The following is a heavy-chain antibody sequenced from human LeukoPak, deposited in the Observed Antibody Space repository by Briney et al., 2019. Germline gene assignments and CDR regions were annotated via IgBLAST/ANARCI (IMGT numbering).Heavy chain of an antibody. V-gene: IGHV3-21*04. CDR1: GFTFSSYS. CDR2: ISSSSSYI. Sequence: GGSLRLSCAASGFTFSSYSMNWVRQAPGKGLEWVSSISSSSSYIYYADSVKGRFTISRDNAKNSLYLQMNSLRAEDTALYYCAREAYYYDSSGYDYYYYYMDVWGKGTTVTVSS. D-gene: IGHD3-22*01. CDR3: AREAYYYDSSGYDYYYYYMDV. J-gene: IGHJ6*03.